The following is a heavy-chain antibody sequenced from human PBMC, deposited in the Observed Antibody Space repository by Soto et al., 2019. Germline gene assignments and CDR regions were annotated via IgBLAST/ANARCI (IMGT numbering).Heavy chain of an antibody. Sequence: GESLKSSFHGSGYSFTSYWIGWVRQMPGKVLEWMGIIYPGDSDTRYSPSFQGQVTISADKSISTAYLQWSSLKASDTAMYYCSRSIEARSYYYYVMDVGGQGTTVNVSS. CDR1: GYSFTSYW. D-gene: IGHD6-6*01. CDR2: IYPGDSDT. V-gene: IGHV5-51*01. J-gene: IGHJ6*01. CDR3: SRSIEARSYYYYVMDV.